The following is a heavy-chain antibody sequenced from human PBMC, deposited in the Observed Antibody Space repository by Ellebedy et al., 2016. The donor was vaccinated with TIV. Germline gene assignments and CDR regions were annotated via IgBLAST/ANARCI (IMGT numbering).Heavy chain of an antibody. J-gene: IGHJ4*02. D-gene: IGHD3-10*01. V-gene: IGHV3-30*01. CDR2: ISYDGSNK. CDR3: ARGGSGSPYFDY. Sequence: GESLKISCAASGFTFSSYAMHWVRQAPGKGLEWVAVISYDGSNKYYADSVKGRFTISRDNSKNTLNLQMNSLRAEDTAVYYCARGGSGSPYFDYWGQGTLVTVSS. CDR1: GFTFSSYA.